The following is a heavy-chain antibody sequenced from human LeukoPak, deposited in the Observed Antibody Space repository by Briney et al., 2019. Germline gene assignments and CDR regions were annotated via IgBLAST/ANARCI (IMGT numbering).Heavy chain of an antibody. Sequence: SETLSLTCAVYGGSFSGYYWSWIRQPPGKGLEWIGEINHSGSTNYNPSLKSRVTISVDTSKNQFSLKLSSVTAADSAVYYCARGKGYCSSTSCYNWFDPWGQGTLVTVSS. J-gene: IGHJ5*02. D-gene: IGHD2-2*01. CDR2: INHSGST. CDR1: GGSFSGYY. CDR3: ARGKGYCSSTSCYNWFDP. V-gene: IGHV4-34*01.